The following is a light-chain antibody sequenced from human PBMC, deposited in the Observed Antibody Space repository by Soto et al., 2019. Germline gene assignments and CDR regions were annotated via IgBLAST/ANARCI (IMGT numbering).Light chain of an antibody. CDR3: QHQH. CDR2: KAS. CDR1: QSISSW. Sequence: DIQMTQSPSTLSASVGDRVTITCRASQSISSWLAWYQQKPGKAPKLLIYKASSLESGVPSRFSGSGSGTEFTLTISSLQPDDFATYYCQHQHFGQGTKLEIK. V-gene: IGKV1-5*03. J-gene: IGKJ2*01.